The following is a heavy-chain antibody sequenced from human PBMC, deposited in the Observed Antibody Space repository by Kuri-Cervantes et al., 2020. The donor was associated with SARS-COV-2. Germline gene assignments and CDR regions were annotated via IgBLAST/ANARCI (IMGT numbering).Heavy chain of an antibody. CDR2: ISHDGKNK. Sequence: LSLTCAASGFNFSRTDMHWVRQAPGKGLEWVAVISHDGKNKKCIASGKGRFTISRDNSQNTLYLHMKSLRSEDTAMYYCAKDRVGVQDFWGQGTQVTVSS. CDR3: AKDRVGVQDF. J-gene: IGHJ4*02. CDR1: GFNFSRTD. V-gene: IGHV3-30*18. D-gene: IGHD2-21*01.